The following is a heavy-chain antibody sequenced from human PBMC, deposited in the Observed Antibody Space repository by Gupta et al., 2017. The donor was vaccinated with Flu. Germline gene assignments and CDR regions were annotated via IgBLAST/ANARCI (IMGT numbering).Heavy chain of an antibody. CDR1: GFTFSSYS. CDR2: ISSSSSYR. CDR3: ARGGRDGGAFDS. Sequence: EVQLVESGGGLVKPGGSLRLSCAASGFTFSSYSMSWVRQAPGKGLEWVSSISSSSSYRYDADSVKGRLTISRDNAKNSLYLQMKSLRAEETAVYYCARGGRDGGAFDSGGQGTLVTVSS. V-gene: IGHV3-21*01. J-gene: IGHJ4*02. D-gene: IGHD3-3*01.